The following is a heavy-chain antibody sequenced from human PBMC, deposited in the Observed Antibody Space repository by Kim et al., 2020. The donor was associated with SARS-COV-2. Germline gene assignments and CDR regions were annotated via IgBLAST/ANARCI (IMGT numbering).Heavy chain of an antibody. D-gene: IGHD2-15*01. J-gene: IGHJ6*02. Sequence: SETLSLTCAVYGGSFSGYYWSWIRQPPGKGLEWIGEINHSGSTNYNPSLKSRVTISVDTSKNQFSLKLSSVTAADTAVYYCASTGVRPRVNCSGGSCYSQTRYYYYGMDVWGQGTTVTVSS. CDR2: INHSGST. CDR1: GGSFSGYY. V-gene: IGHV4-34*01. CDR3: ASTGVRPRVNCSGGSCYSQTRYYYYGMDV.